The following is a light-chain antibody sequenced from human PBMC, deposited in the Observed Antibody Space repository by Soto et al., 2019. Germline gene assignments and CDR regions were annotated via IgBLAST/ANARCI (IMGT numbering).Light chain of an antibody. CDR3: QHYSGLWT. CDR2: DAS. Sequence: DIQMTQSPSTVSASVGDRVTITCRASQTITNRLAWYQRKPGKAPKVLIYDASNVESGVPSRFSGSGSGTEFILTISILQPDDFATYYCQHYSGLWTFGQGTKVEVK. CDR1: QTITNR. V-gene: IGKV1-5*01. J-gene: IGKJ1*01.